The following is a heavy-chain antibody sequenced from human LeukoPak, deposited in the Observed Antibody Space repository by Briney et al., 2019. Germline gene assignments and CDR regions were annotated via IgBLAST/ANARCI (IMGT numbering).Heavy chain of an antibody. D-gene: IGHD6-19*01. Sequence: GGSLRLSCAASGFTFSSYAMHWVRQAPGKGLEWVAVISYDGSNKYYADSVKGRFTISRGNSKNTLYLQMNSLRAEDTAVYYCARAPHYIAVAGKAFDYWGQGTLVTVSS. CDR1: GFTFSSYA. V-gene: IGHV3-30-3*01. J-gene: IGHJ4*02. CDR2: ISYDGSNK. CDR3: ARAPHYIAVAGKAFDY.